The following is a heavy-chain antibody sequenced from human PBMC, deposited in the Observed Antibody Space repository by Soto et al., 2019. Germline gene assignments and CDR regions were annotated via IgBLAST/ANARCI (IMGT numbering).Heavy chain of an antibody. Sequence: QVQLQESGPGLVKPSETLSLTCIVSGGSISGYYWSWIRQPPGKGLEWIGYIFYSGSTNYNPALKSRLAISVDTSKNQFSLQLTSVTAADSAVYYCARHPDYRNNIFYYDMDVWGQGTTVTVSS. CDR3: ARHPDYRNNIFYYDMDV. CDR1: GGSISGYY. J-gene: IGHJ6*02. D-gene: IGHD4-4*01. CDR2: IFYSGST. V-gene: IGHV4-59*08.